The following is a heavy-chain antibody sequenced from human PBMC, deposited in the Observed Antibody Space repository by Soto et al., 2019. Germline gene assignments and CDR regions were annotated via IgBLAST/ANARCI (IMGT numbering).Heavy chain of an antibody. Sequence: SETLSLTCTVSGGSISSYYWSWIRQPPGKGLEWIGYIYYSGSTNYNPSLKSRVTISVDTSKNQFSLKLSSVTAADTAVYYCARDLGVGYYDFWSGYLGYNWFDPWGQGTLVPVYS. V-gene: IGHV4-59*01. D-gene: IGHD3-3*01. CDR3: ARDLGVGYYDFWSGYLGYNWFDP. CDR2: IYYSGST. J-gene: IGHJ5*02. CDR1: GGSISSYY.